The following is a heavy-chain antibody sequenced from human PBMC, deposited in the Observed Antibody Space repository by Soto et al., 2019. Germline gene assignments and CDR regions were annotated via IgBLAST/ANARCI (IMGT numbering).Heavy chain of an antibody. Sequence: SETLSLTCSVSGGSISSGDYYWSWIRQHPGKGLEWIGYIYYSGSTLYNPSLKSRVTISVDTSKNQFSLKVSFVTAADTAVYYCARDASSSDAFDIWGQGTMVTVSS. D-gene: IGHD6-13*01. CDR3: ARDASSSDAFDI. CDR2: IYYSGST. V-gene: IGHV4-31*03. J-gene: IGHJ3*02. CDR1: GGSISSGDYY.